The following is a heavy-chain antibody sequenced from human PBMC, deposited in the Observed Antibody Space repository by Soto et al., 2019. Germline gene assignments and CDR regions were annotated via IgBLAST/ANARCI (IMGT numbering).Heavy chain of an antibody. J-gene: IGHJ4*02. CDR1: GGSISSSSYY. CDR3: VTRGYSYGRPFDY. CDR2: IYYSGST. Sequence: SETLSLTCTVSGGSISSSSYYWAWIRQPPGKGLEWIGNIYYSGSTYYNPSLKSRVTISVDTSKNQFSLKLSSVTAADTAVYYCVTRGYSYGRPFDYWGQGTLVTVSS. D-gene: IGHD5-18*01. V-gene: IGHV4-39*01.